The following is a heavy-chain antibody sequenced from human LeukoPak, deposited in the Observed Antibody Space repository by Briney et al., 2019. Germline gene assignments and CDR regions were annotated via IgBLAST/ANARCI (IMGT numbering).Heavy chain of an antibody. V-gene: IGHV3-66*01. D-gene: IGHD4-17*01. Sequence: GGSLRLPCAASGFTVSSNYMSWVRQARGEGLEWVSVIYSGGRTYYADSVKGRFTISRDNSKNTLYLQMNSLRAEDTAVYYCASAPFYGAYHTWGQGTLVTVSS. CDR3: ASAPFYGAYHT. CDR1: GFTVSSNY. CDR2: IYSGGRT. J-gene: IGHJ5*02.